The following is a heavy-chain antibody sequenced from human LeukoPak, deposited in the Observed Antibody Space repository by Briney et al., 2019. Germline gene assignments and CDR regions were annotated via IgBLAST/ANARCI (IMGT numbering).Heavy chain of an antibody. J-gene: IGHJ5*02. Sequence: SETLSLACAVSGYSISSGYYWGWIRQPPGKGLEWIGSIYHSGSTYYNPSLKSRVTISVDTSKNQFSLKLSSVTAADTAVYYCARALYGSGSYDLFDPWGQGTLVTVSS. CDR3: ARALYGSGSYDLFDP. CDR2: IYHSGST. V-gene: IGHV4-38-2*01. D-gene: IGHD3-10*01. CDR1: GYSISSGYY.